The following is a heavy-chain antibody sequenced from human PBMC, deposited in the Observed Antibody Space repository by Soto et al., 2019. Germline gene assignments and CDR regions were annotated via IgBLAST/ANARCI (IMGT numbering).Heavy chain of an antibody. V-gene: IGHV1-18*01. CDR1: GYTFTSYG. CDR3: ARDPYYDFWSGYFDYYYGMDV. J-gene: IGHJ6*02. Sequence: ASVKVSCKASGYTFTSYGISWVRQAPGQGLEWMGWISAYNGNTNYAQKLQGRVTMTTDTSTSTAYMELRGLRSDDTAVYYCARDPYYDFWSGYFDYYYGMDVWGQGTTVTVSS. D-gene: IGHD3-3*01. CDR2: ISAYNGNT.